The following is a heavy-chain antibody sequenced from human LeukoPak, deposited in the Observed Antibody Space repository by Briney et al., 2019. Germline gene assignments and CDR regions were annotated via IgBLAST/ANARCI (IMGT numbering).Heavy chain of an antibody. CDR1: GFTFSDYY. J-gene: IGHJ4*02. V-gene: IGHV3-11*01. CDR2: ISSSVSNI. CDR3: ARGGYSSSWYHFDY. Sequence: PGGSLRLSCAASGFTFSDYYMSWIRQAPGKGLEWVSYISSSVSNIYYADSVKGRFTISRDNAKNSLHLQMNSLRAEDTAVYYCARGGYSSSWYHFDYWGQGTLVTVSS. D-gene: IGHD6-13*01.